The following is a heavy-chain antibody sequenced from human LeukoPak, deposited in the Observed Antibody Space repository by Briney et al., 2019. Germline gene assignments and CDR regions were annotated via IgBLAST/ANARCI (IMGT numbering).Heavy chain of an antibody. D-gene: IGHD3/OR15-3a*01. CDR1: GFTFSSYA. Sequence: GGSLRLSCAASGFTFSSYAMSWVRQAPGKGLEWVSAISGSGGSTYYADSVKGRLTISRDNSKNTLYLQMNSLRAEDTAVYYCAKRNYGDFWEDYWGQGTLVTVSS. CDR3: AKRNYGDFWEDY. J-gene: IGHJ4*02. CDR2: ISGSGGST. V-gene: IGHV3-23*01.